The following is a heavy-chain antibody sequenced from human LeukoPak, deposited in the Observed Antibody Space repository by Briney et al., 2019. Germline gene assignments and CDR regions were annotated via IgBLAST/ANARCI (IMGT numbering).Heavy chain of an antibody. CDR2: IYSNGTT. V-gene: IGHV4-61*02. CDR1: RGSISSGSYY. D-gene: IGHD3-10*01. CDR3: ARGRGRDVSFYYGMDV. J-gene: IGHJ6*02. Sequence: SETLSLTCTVSRGSISSGSYYWSWIRQPAEKGLEWIGRIYSNGTTNHNPSLKSRATISVDTSKDHFSLKLGSVTAADTAVYYCARGRGRDVSFYYGMDVWGQGTTVTVSS.